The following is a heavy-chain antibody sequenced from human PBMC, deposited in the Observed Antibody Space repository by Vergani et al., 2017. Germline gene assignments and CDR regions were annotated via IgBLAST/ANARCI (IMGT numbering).Heavy chain of an antibody. Sequence: EVQLVESGGVVVQPGGSLRLSCAASGFTFDDYAMHWVRQTPGKGLEWVSLISWDGGNTYYADSVKGRFTISRDNSKNSLYMQMNSLRTEDTALYYCAKDSDYGSGSPPVIPTYFDYWGQGTLVTVSS. CDR3: AKDSDYGSGSPPVIPTYFDY. V-gene: IGHV3-43D*03. CDR1: GFTFDDYA. D-gene: IGHD3-10*01. CDR2: ISWDGGNT. J-gene: IGHJ4*02.